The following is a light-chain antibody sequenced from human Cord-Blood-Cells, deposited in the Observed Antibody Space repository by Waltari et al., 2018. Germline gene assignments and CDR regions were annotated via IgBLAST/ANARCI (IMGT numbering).Light chain of an antibody. CDR2: QVS. CDR1: SSNLGGYNY. J-gene: IGLJ1*01. V-gene: IGLV2-8*01. CDR3: SSYAGSSNCV. Sequence: QPALPQPPSAPGSPGQPVTTSCTETSSNLGGYNYVSWYQQHPVKAPKLMIYQVSKRPSGVPNRFSGSKSGNTASLTVSGLQAEDEADYYCSSYAGSSNCVFGTGTKVTVL.